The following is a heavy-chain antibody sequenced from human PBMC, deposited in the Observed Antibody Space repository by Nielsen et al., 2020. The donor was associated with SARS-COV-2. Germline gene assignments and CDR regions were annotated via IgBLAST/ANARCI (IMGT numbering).Heavy chain of an antibody. CDR2: INPSGST. CDR1: GRSFSGYY. J-gene: IGHJ6*02. CDR3: ARKPYYYDSSGPDYYYYGMDV. D-gene: IGHD3-22*01. V-gene: IGHV4-34*01. Sequence: SETLSLTCAVYGRSFSGYYWSWIRQPPGNGLEWIGEINPSGSTTYPPSPKSRVTISVDKSKNQFSLKLSSVTAADTAVYYCARKPYYYDSSGPDYYYYGMDVWGQGTLVTVSS.